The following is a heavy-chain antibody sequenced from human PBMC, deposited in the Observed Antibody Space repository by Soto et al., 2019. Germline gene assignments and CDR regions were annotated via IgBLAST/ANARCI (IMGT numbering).Heavy chain of an antibody. CDR1: GYSFTSYW. J-gene: IGHJ6*02. Sequence: PGESLKISCKGSGYSFTSYWISWVRQMPGKGLEWMGRIDPSDSYTNYSPSFQGHVTISADKSISTAYLQWSSLKASDTAMYYCARGTNSDYVWGSYRYAAYGMAVWGQGTTVTVSS. D-gene: IGHD3-16*02. CDR3: ARGTNSDYVWGSYRYAAYGMAV. V-gene: IGHV5-10-1*01. CDR2: IDPSDSYT.